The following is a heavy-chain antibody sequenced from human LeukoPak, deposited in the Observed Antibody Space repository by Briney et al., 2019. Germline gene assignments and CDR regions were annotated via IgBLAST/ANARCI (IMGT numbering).Heavy chain of an antibody. J-gene: IGHJ6*02. V-gene: IGHV3-74*01. CDR2: INSDGSST. D-gene: IGHD3-3*01. Sequence: GGSLRLSCAASGFTFSSYWMHWVRQAPGKGLVWVSRINSDGSSTSYADSVKGRFTISRDNAKNTLYLQMNSLRAEDTAVYYCARDARPYYDFWSGYYRPSDYYYYGMDVWGQGTTVTVSS. CDR1: GFTFSSYW. CDR3: ARDARPYYDFWSGYYRPSDYYYYGMDV.